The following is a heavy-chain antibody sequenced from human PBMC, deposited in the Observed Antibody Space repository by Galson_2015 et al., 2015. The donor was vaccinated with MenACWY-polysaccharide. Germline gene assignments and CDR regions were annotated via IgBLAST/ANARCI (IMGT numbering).Heavy chain of an antibody. J-gene: IGHJ4*02. CDR1: GFTFSDFY. Sequence: SLRLSCAASGFTFSDFYMNWLRQAPGKGLEWVSYISSRGSTIYYADSVKGRFTISRDNAKNSLYLQMNSLRAEDTAVYYCAREATAAVGTWIDYWGQGTLVTVSS. CDR3: AREATAAVGTWIDY. V-gene: IGHV3-11*01. CDR2: ISSRGSTI. D-gene: IGHD6-13*01.